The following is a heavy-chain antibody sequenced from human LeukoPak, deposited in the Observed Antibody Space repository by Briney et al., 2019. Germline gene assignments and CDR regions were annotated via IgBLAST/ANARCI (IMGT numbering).Heavy chain of an antibody. Sequence: GGSLRLSCAASGFTFSDHYMDWVRQAPGRGLEWVGRIRNKPNSYSTDYAASVKGRFTTSRDDSKNSVYLQMNSLESEDTAVYYCASTFYGDSPPYWGQGTLVTVSS. J-gene: IGHJ4*02. D-gene: IGHD4-17*01. V-gene: IGHV3-72*01. CDR2: IRNKPNSYST. CDR1: GFTFSDHY. CDR3: ASTFYGDSPPY.